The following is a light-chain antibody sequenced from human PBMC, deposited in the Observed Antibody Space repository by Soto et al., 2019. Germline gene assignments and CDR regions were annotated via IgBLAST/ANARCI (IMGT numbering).Light chain of an antibody. V-gene: IGKV3-15*01. CDR3: QQYNNWPWT. CDR2: GPS. CDR1: QSVRDN. Sequence: EIVMTQSPGTLSVSAGDRATLFCRASQSVRDNLAWYQQKLGQAPRLLFYGPSTRATGVPARFSCSGTGTYVSLTISSLQSEDFAVYYCQQYNNWPWTFGQGTKVEIK. J-gene: IGKJ1*01.